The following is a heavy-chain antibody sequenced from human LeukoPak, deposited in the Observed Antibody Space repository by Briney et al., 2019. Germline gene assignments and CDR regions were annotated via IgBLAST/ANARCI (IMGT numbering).Heavy chain of an antibody. D-gene: IGHD6-19*01. V-gene: IGHV3-7*01. J-gene: IGHJ4*02. CDR1: GFTFSNYW. CDR3: ARDTRGSGWYYFDD. Sequence: PGGSLRLSCAASGFTFSNYWMSWVRQAPGKGLEWVANIKQDGSEKDYVDSVKGRFTISRDNAKNSLYLQMNSLRAEDTALYYCARDTRGSGWYYFDDWGQGTLVTVSS. CDR2: IKQDGSEK.